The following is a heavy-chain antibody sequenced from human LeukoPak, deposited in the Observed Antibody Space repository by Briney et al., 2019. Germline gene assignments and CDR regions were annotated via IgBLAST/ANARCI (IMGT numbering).Heavy chain of an antibody. CDR1: GFTFSRKY. D-gene: IGHD2-2*01. CDR3: ARTPSAAKSAEFDP. CDR2: ISSSSSYI. Sequence: GGSLRLSCAASGFTFSRKYMSWVRQAPGKGLEWVSSISSSSSYIYYADSVKGRFTISRDNAKNSLYLQMNSLRAEDTAVYYCARTPSAAKSAEFDPWGQGTLVTVSS. V-gene: IGHV3-21*01. J-gene: IGHJ5*02.